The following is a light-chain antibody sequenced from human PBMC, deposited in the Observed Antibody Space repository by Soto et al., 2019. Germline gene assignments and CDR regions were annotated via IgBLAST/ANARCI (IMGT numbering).Light chain of an antibody. Sequence: QSALTQPASVSGSPGQSITISCTGTSSDVGGYNFVSWYQQHPGKAPKLMIYDVNNRPSGVSNRFSGSKSGNTASLTISGLQAEDEADYYCRSYTSSSTYVFGTGTNITVL. J-gene: IGLJ1*01. CDR1: SSDVGGYNF. CDR2: DVN. CDR3: RSYTSSSTYV. V-gene: IGLV2-14*03.